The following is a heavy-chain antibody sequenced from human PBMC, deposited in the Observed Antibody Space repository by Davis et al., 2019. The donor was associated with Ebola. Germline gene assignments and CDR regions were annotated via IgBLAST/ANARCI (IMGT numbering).Heavy chain of an antibody. V-gene: IGHV3-74*01. CDR3: VRDRGSGTIPGY. CDR1: GGSISSSSYY. D-gene: IGHD3-16*01. CDR2: INSDGSST. J-gene: IGHJ4*02. Sequence: HTSETLSLTCTVSGGSISSSSYYLGWIRQPPGKGVVLVSRINSDGSSTSYADSVKGRFTISRDNAKNTLYLQMNSLRAEDTAVYYCVRDRGSGTIPGYWGQGTLVTVSS.